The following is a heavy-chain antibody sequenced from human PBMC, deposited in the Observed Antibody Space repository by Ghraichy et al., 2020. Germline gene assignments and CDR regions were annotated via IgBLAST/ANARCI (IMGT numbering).Heavy chain of an antibody. D-gene: IGHD3-10*01. CDR1: GFTFSSYW. Sequence: GGSLRLSCAASGFTFSSYWMHWVRQAPGKGLVWVSRINSDGSSTSYADSVKGRFTISRDNAKNTLYLQMNSLRAEDTAVYYCARVGPLGFQLPPLGYYYYYMDGWGKGTTVTVSS. J-gene: IGHJ6*03. CDR2: INSDGSST. V-gene: IGHV3-74*01. CDR3: ARVGPLGFQLPPLGYYYYYMDG.